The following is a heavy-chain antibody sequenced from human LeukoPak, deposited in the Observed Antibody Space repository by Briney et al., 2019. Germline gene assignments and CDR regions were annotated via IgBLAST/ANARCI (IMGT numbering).Heavy chain of an antibody. CDR2: ISSNGGST. D-gene: IGHD1-1*01. J-gene: IGHJ1*01. V-gene: IGHV3-23*01. Sequence: QPGGSLRLSCAASGFIFSNYYLNWVRQAPGKGLEWVSAISSNGGSTYYADSVKGRFTISRDNSKNTLSLQMNSLRAEDTAVYYCAKAVIGTGGYFQQWGQGTLVTVSS. CDR3: AKAVIGTGGYFQQ. CDR1: GFIFSNYY.